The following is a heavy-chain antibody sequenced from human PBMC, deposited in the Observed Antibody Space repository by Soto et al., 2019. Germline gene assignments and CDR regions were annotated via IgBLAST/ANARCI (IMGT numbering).Heavy chain of an antibody. CDR3: LSPAVAGTAPL. Sequence: SLRLSCAASGFTFSSYAMSWVRQAPGKGLEWVSAISGSGGSTYYADSVKGRFTISRDNSKNTLYLQMNSLRAEDTAVYYCLSPAVAGTAPLWGQGTLVTVSS. J-gene: IGHJ4*02. CDR1: GFTFSSYA. V-gene: IGHV3-23*01. D-gene: IGHD6-19*01. CDR2: ISGSGGST.